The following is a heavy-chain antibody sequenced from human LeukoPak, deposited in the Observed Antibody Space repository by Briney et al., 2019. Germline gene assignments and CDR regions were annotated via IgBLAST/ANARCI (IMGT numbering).Heavy chain of an antibody. CDR1: GGSFSGYY. D-gene: IGHD7-27*01. CDR3: AREALTGDDAFDI. Sequence: SETLSLTCAVYGGSFSGYYWSWIRQPPGKGLEWIGEINHSGSTNYNPSLKGRVTISVDTSKNQFSLKLSSVTAADTAVYYCAREALTGDDAFDIWGQGTMVTVSS. CDR2: INHSGST. V-gene: IGHV4-34*01. J-gene: IGHJ3*02.